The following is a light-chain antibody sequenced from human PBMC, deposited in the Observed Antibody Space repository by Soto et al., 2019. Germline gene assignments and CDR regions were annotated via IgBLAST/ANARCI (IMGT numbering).Light chain of an antibody. CDR3: QQSYSTPYT. CDR2: AAS. V-gene: IGKV1-39*01. CDR1: QTIDTY. J-gene: IGKJ2*01. Sequence: DIQMTQSPSSLSASVGDRVTITCRASQTIDTYLNWYQQKPGAAPTLLVYAASSLHSGVPSRFSGSGSGTEFTITLSSLQPDDFATYYCQQSYSTPYTFGQGTRLEIK.